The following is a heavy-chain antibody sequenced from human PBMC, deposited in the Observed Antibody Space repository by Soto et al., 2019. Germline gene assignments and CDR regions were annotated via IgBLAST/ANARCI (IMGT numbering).Heavy chain of an antibody. Sequence: GGSLRLSCAASGFTSSSYWINWVRQAPGKGLEWVTNINQDGSKKYYVDSVKGRFTISRDNAKNSVYLQMNSLRAEDTAVYYCARAIAAAGSLWGQGTPVTVSS. CDR3: ARAIAAAGSL. CDR2: INQDGSKK. D-gene: IGHD6-13*01. CDR1: GFTSSSYW. V-gene: IGHV3-7*05. J-gene: IGHJ4*02.